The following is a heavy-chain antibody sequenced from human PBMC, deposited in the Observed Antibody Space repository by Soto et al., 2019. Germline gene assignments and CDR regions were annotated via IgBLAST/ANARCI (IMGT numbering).Heavy chain of an antibody. D-gene: IGHD2-15*01. CDR1: GFTFSSYA. CDR3: EKVRGGNPIDYYYYGMDV. CDR2: ISGSGGST. Sequence: EVQLLESGGGLVQPGGSLRLSCAASGFTFSSYAMSWVRQAPGKGLEWVSAISGSGGSTYYADSVKGRFTISRDNSKNTLYLQMNSLRAEDTAVYYCEKVRGGNPIDYYYYGMDVWGQGTTVTVSS. J-gene: IGHJ6*02. V-gene: IGHV3-23*01.